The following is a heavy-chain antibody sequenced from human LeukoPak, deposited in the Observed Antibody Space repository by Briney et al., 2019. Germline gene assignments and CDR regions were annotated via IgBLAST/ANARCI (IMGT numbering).Heavy chain of an antibody. D-gene: IGHD6-6*01. CDR3: ARDGSRPYYYYGMDV. V-gene: IGHV3-74*01. J-gene: IGHJ6*02. CDR2: LNSDGTTI. CDR1: GFTFSGYW. Sequence: GGSLRLSCVASGFTFSGYWMHWVRQAPGMGLVWVSRLNSDGTTINYADSVKGRFTISRDNSKNTLYLQMNSLRAEDTAVYYCARDGSRPYYYYGMDVWGQGTTVTVSS.